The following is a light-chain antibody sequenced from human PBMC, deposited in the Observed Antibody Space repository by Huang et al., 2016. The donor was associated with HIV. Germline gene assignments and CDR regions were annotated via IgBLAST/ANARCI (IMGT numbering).Light chain of an antibody. V-gene: IGKV3-15*01. Sequence: ETLMTQFPATLSWSPGERATLSCRASQNVRNNFAWYQQKPGQAPRLLFYEASSRATGVPGRFSASGSGIDFTLTISSLQSEDFAVYYCQQFNNWPPAFGGGTTVEIK. CDR1: QNVRNN. J-gene: IGKJ4*01. CDR3: QQFNNWPPA. CDR2: EAS.